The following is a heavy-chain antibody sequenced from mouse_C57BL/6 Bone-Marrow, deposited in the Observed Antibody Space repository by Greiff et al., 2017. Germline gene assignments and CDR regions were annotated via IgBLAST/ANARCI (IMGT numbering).Heavy chain of an antibody. CDR3: ARSGITTVVAPFAY. D-gene: IGHD1-1*01. Sequence: QLQESGPELVKPGASVKISCKASGYSFTDYNMNWVKQSNGKSLEWIGVINPNYGTTSYNQKFKGKATLTVDQSSSTAYMQLNSLTSEDSAVYYCARSGITTVVAPFAYWGQGTLVTVSA. CDR1: GYSFTDYN. V-gene: IGHV1-39*01. CDR2: INPNYGTT. J-gene: IGHJ3*01.